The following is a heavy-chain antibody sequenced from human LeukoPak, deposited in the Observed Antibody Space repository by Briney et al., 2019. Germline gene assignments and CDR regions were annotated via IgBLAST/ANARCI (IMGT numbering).Heavy chain of an antibody. D-gene: IGHD1-1*01. J-gene: IGHJ4*02. V-gene: IGHV3-74*01. Sequence: PGGSLRLSCAVSGLSLTNSWMHWVRQAPGRGLVWVSRISGDGTDRFYADSVKGRFSISRDNAKNMVYLEMSSLRVEDTAVYYCARDKGPSLEERSDYWGQGTLVTVSS. CDR2: ISGDGTDR. CDR1: GLSLTNSW. CDR3: ARDKGPSLEERSDY.